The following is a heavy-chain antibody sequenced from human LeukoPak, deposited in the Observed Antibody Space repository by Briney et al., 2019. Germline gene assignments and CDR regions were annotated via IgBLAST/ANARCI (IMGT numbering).Heavy chain of an antibody. Sequence: SETLSLTCAVYGGSFSGYYWSWIRQPPGKGLEWIGEINHSGSTNYNPSLKSRVTISVDTSKNQFSLKLSSVTAADTAVYYCARVDGYYPNYFDYWGQGTLVTVSS. CDR3: ARVDGYYPNYFDY. CDR1: GGSFSGYY. V-gene: IGHV4-34*01. D-gene: IGHD3-22*01. J-gene: IGHJ4*02. CDR2: INHSGST.